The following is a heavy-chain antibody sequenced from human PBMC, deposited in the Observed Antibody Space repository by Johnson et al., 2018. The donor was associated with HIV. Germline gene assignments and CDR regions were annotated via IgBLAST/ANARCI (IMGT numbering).Heavy chain of an antibody. CDR1: GITFSDYA. J-gene: IGHJ3*02. D-gene: IGHD6-19*01. V-gene: IGHV3-30-3*01. CDR3: ARAGAVGFDAFDI. Sequence: QVHLVESGGGVVQPGRSLRLSCAASGITFSDYAMHWVRQAPGKGLEWVAVISYDGSNKYSADSVKGRFTISRDNSKNTLYLQMNSLRAEDTAVYYCARAGAVGFDAFDIWGQGTMVTVSS. CDR2: ISYDGSNK.